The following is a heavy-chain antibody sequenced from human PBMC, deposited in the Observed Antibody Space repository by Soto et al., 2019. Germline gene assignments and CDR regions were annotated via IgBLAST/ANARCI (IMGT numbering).Heavy chain of an antibody. CDR1: GYTFTRYG. V-gene: IGHV1-18*01. CDR3: AMVDVYVTPSPQDV. D-gene: IGHD3-16*01. Sequence: QVQLVQSGAEVKNPGASVKVSCKASGYTFTRYGIGWARQAPGQGLEWMGWINTYNGNTNYAQNGQGRVNLTTDTSTSTAYMELRSLRSNDTAIYYCAMVDVYVTPSPQDVWGQGTTVIVSS. J-gene: IGHJ6*02. CDR2: INTYNGNT.